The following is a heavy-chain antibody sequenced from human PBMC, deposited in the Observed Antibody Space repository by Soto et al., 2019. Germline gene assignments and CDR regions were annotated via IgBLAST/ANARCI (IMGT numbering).Heavy chain of an antibody. CDR2: IYYSGST. D-gene: IGHD3-10*01. V-gene: IGHV4-59*01. CDR3: ARAPRGNYGYPSYFDY. J-gene: IGHJ4*02. CDR1: GASISSYY. Sequence: QVQLQESGPGLVKPSETLSLTCTVSGASISSYYWSWIGQPPGKGLEWIGYIYYSGSTNYNPSLKSRVTISVDTSKNQFSLKLSSVTAADTAVYYCARAPRGNYGYPSYFDYWGQGTLVTVSS.